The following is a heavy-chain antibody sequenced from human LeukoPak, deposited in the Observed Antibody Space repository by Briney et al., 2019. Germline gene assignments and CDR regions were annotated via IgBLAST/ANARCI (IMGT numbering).Heavy chain of an antibody. Sequence: GGSLRLSCTASGFTFSSFAMHWVRQAPGKGLEWVAVISYDGSNKYFADSVKGRFTISRDNSKNTLYLQMNSLRAEDTAVYFCAKDRRLYDILTPFDYWGQGTLVTVSS. CDR2: ISYDGSNK. CDR3: AKDRRLYDILTPFDY. D-gene: IGHD3-9*01. CDR1: GFTFSSFA. J-gene: IGHJ4*02. V-gene: IGHV3-30-3*01.